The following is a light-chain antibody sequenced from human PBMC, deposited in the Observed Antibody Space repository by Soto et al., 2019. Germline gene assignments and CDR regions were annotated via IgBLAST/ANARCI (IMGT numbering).Light chain of an antibody. V-gene: IGLV2-8*01. J-gene: IGLJ1*01. CDR3: CSYAGSNSFV. CDR1: SSDVGGYNY. Sequence: QSVLTQPPCASGSPGQSVTISCTGTSSDVGGYNYVSWYQEHPGKAPKVIIFEVSKRPSGVPDRFSGSKSGNTASLTVSGLQAEDEADYYCCSYAGSNSFVFGTGTKVTVL. CDR2: EVS.